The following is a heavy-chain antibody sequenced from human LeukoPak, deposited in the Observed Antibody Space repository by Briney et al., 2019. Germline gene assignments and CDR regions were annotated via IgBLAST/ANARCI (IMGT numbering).Heavy chain of an antibody. J-gene: IGHJ6*03. V-gene: IGHV3-7*01. D-gene: IGHD3-3*01. Sequence: GGSLRLSCAASGFSLSAYWMTWVRQAPAKGLEWVANINRDGSQKNHADSVKGRFTISRDNAKNSLYLQMNSLRAEDTAVYYCARAPSWSGYGYYYYYMDVWGKGTTVTVSS. CDR3: ARAPSWSGYGYYYYYMDV. CDR1: GFSLSAYW. CDR2: INRDGSQK.